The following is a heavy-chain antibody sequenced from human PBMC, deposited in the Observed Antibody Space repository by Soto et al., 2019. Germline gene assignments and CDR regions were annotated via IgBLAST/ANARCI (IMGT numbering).Heavy chain of an antibody. Sequence: QVQLQESGPGLVKPSQTLSLTCTVSGGSISSGDYYWSWIRQPPGKGLEWIGYIYYSGSTYYNPSLKSRVTISVDTPKNQFSLKLSSVTAADTAVYYCPRDSGFYYDTAGYFDYSGQGTLVTVSS. J-gene: IGHJ4*02. CDR1: GGSISSGDYY. V-gene: IGHV4-30-4*01. CDR2: IYYSGST. D-gene: IGHD3-22*01. CDR3: PRDSGFYYDTAGYFDY.